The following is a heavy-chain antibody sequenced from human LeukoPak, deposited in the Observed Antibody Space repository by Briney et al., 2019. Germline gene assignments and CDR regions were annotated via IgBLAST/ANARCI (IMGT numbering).Heavy chain of an antibody. CDR1: GLTVSNNY. CDR2: FYSGAGT. CDR3: ARHTSGEAFDI. V-gene: IGHV3-53*01. J-gene: IGHJ3*02. D-gene: IGHD7-27*01. Sequence: GGSLRLSCAASGLTVSNNYMSWIRQPPGKGLEWVSVFYSGAGTNYADSVRGRFTISRDNSKNTLYLQMNSLRAEDTAVYYCARHTSGEAFDIWGQGTMVTVSS.